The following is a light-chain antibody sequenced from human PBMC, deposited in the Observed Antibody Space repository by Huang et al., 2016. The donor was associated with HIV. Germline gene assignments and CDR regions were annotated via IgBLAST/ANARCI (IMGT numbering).Light chain of an antibody. V-gene: IGKV2-28*01. J-gene: IGKJ1*01. CDR3: MQALQTPWT. CDR1: QSLLHDTHGYNY. Sequence: DIVMTQSPLSLPVTPGEPASISCRSSQSLLHDTHGYNYLDWYLQKPGQSPQLLIHLGSYRASGVPDRFSGSGSGTDFTLKISRVEAEDVGVYYCMQALQTPWTFGQGTKVEIK. CDR2: LGS.